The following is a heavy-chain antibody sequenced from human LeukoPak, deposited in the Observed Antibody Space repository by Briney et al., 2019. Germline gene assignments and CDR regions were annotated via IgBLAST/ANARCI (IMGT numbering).Heavy chain of an antibody. CDR3: ARVSTGSYYYGMDV. CDR1: GGSVSSGSYY. D-gene: IGHD1-1*01. CDR2: IYYSGST. Sequence: SETLSLTCTVSGGSVSSGSYYWSWIRQPPGKGLEWIGYIYYSGSTNYNPSLKSRVTISVDTSKNQFSLKLSSVTAADTAVYYCARVSTGSYYYGMDVWGQGTTVTVSS. J-gene: IGHJ6*02. V-gene: IGHV4-61*01.